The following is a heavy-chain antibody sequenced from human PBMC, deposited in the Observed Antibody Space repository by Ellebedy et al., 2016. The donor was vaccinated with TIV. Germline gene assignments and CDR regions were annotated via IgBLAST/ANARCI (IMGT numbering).Heavy chain of an antibody. D-gene: IGHD7-27*01. J-gene: IGHJ3*02. Sequence: ASVKVSCKASGYTFTSYYMHWVRQAPGQGLEWMGIINPSGGSTTYAQKFQGRVTMTRDTSTSTLYMELSTLRTSDTAMYYCARGPQLGTLDIWGQGTMVIVSS. CDR2: INPSGGST. V-gene: IGHV1-46*01. CDR1: GYTFTSYY. CDR3: ARGPQLGTLDI.